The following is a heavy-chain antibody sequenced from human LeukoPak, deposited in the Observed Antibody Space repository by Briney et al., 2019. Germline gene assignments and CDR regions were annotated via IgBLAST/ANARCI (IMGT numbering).Heavy chain of an antibody. Sequence: GGSLGLSCAASGFTFSSYSMNWVRQAPGKGLEWVSSISSSSSYIYYADSVKGRFTISRDNSKNTLYLQMNSLRAEDTAVYYCARHDNYYDSSGYDKGYFDYWGQGTLVTVSS. D-gene: IGHD3-22*01. CDR1: GFTFSSYS. V-gene: IGHV3-21*01. CDR3: ARHDNYYDSSGYDKGYFDY. J-gene: IGHJ4*02. CDR2: ISSSSSYI.